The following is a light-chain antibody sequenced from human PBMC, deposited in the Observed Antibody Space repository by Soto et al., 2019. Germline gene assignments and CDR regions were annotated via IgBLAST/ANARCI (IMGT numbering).Light chain of an antibody. J-gene: IGKJ1*01. CDR3: QQYYDFRT. Sequence: DIQMTSFLPTRSEIEEEKLPIPARASQSISTWLAWYQQKPGKAPKLLIYDASSLEVGVPSRFSGSGSRTEFTLTISSLQPDDYGTYYCQQYYDFRTFGQGTKVDIK. CDR1: QSISTW. V-gene: IGKV1-5*01. CDR2: DAS.